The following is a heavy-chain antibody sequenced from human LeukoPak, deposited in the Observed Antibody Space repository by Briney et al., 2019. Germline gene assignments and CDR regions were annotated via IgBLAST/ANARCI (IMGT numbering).Heavy chain of an antibody. Sequence: GGSLRLSCAASGFTFSSYAMSWVRQSPGKGLEWVSGLSGGGGSTYYAYYTDSVKGRFTISRDNSKNTLYLEMNSLRAEDTAVYYCAKFYDILTSYFDYWGQGTLVTASS. CDR1: GFTFSSYA. V-gene: IGHV3-23*01. CDR2: LSGGGGST. CDR3: AKFYDILTSYFDY. J-gene: IGHJ4*02. D-gene: IGHD3-9*01.